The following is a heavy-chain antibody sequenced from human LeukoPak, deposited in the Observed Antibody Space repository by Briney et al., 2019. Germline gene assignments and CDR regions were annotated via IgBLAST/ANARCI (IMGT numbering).Heavy chain of an antibody. CDR2: ISGSGGSA. V-gene: IGHV3-23*01. D-gene: IGHD2-2*01. Sequence: PGGSLRLSCAASGFAFSSYAMSWVRQAPGKGLEWVSAISGSGGSAYYADSVKGRFTISRDDSKNTLYLQMNSLRAEDTAVYYCAKATEPYCSSTSCYAWFDPWGQGTLVTVSS. CDR3: AKATEPYCSSTSCYAWFDP. CDR1: GFAFSSYA. J-gene: IGHJ5*02.